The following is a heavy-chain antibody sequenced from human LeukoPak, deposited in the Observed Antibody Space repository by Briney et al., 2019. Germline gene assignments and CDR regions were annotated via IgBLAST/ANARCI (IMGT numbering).Heavy chain of an antibody. CDR2: IIRIFGTA. D-gene: IGHD2-15*01. CDR3: ARERGDDIVVVVAATTWFDP. J-gene: IGHJ5*02. CDR1: GGTFSSYA. Sequence: SVKVSCKASGGTFSSYAISWVRQAPGQGLEWMGRIIRIFGTANYAQKFQGRVTITTDESTSTAYMELSSLRSEDTAVYYCARERGDDIVVVVAATTWFDPWGQGTLVTVSS. V-gene: IGHV1-69*05.